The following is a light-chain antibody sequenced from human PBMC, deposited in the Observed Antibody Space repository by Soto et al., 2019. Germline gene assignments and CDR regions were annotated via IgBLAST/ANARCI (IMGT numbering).Light chain of an antibody. Sequence: EIVMTQSPATLSVSPGERATLSCRASQSVSSNLAWYQQKPGQAPRLLIYGASTRATGIPARFSGSGSGTEFTLTISSLQSEDLAVYYCQQYNNWPRGYTFGQGTKLEIK. CDR3: QQYNNWPRGYT. CDR1: QSVSSN. CDR2: GAS. V-gene: IGKV3-15*01. J-gene: IGKJ2*01.